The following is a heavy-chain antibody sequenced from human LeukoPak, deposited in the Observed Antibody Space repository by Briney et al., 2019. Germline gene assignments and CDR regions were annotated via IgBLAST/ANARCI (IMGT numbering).Heavy chain of an antibody. CDR2: IKEDGSEK. CDR1: GFTFRNYW. Sequence: GGSLSLSCAAPGFTFRNYWMSWVRQAPGKGLEWVANIKEDGSEKYYVDSVKGRFTISRDNARNSLYLQMNSLRAEDTAVYYCASGRQLGYWGQGTLVTVSS. CDR3: ASGRQLGY. J-gene: IGHJ4*02. V-gene: IGHV3-7*01. D-gene: IGHD6-13*01.